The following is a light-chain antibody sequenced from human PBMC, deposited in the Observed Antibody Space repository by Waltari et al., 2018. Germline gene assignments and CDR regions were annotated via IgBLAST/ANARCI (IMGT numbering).Light chain of an antibody. Sequence: AIPLTQAPSSLSASVGDRVIITCRASQGIRTRLAWYQQRPGRAPKVLIFGASVLQSGVPSRFSGSGSGTDFTLTISSVQPEDFATYYCQQFNTYPLTFGGGTKVEIK. CDR1: QGIRTR. CDR2: GAS. V-gene: IGKV1-13*02. J-gene: IGKJ4*01. CDR3: QQFNTYPLT.